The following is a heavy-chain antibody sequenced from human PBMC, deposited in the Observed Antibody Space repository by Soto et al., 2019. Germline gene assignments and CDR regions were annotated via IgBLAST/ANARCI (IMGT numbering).Heavy chain of an antibody. D-gene: IGHD3-10*01. J-gene: IGHJ4*02. V-gene: IGHV3-23*01. Sequence: EVQLLESGGGLVQPGGSLRLSCAASGFTFSSYAMSWVHQAPGKGLEWVSAISGSGGSTYYADSVKGRFTISRDNSKNTLYLQMNSLRAEDTAVYYCAKGGFGELLSLASDYWGQGTLVTVSS. CDR3: AKGGFGELLSLASDY. CDR2: ISGSGGST. CDR1: GFTFSSYA.